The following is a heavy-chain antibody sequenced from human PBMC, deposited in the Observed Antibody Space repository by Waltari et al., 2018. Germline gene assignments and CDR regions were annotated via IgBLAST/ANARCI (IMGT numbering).Heavy chain of an antibody. CDR1: GYSISSGYY. J-gene: IGHJ5*02. V-gene: IGHV4-38-2*02. Sequence: QVQLQESGPGLVKPSETLSLTCTVSGYSISSGYYWGWIRQPPGKGLEWIGSIYHSGGTYYNPSLKSRVTISVDTSKNQFSLKLSSVTAADTAVYYCARVWSGNIVVVSGYNWFDPWGQGTLVTVSS. D-gene: IGHD2-2*01. CDR2: IYHSGGT. CDR3: ARVWSGNIVVVSGYNWFDP.